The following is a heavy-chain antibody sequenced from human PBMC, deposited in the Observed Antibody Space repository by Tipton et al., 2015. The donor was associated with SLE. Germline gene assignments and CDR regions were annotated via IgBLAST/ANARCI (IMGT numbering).Heavy chain of an antibody. Sequence: LRLSCTVSGASIGDYYHTWIRQPPGKGLEWIGYIYYSGSTNYNPSLKSRVTISVDTSKNQFSLKLSSVTAADTAVYYCARDVPGITMVQGDALDIWGRGTMVTVSS. CDR1: GASIGDYY. CDR2: IYYSGST. V-gene: IGHV4-59*01. CDR3: ARDVPGITMVQGDALDI. D-gene: IGHD3-10*01. J-gene: IGHJ3*02.